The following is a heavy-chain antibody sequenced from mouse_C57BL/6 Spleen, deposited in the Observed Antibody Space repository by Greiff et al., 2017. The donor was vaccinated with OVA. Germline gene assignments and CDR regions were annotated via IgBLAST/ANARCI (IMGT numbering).Heavy chain of an antibody. D-gene: IGHD2-4*01. CDR3: AREGLYDYPVGFAY. CDR2: INPNNGGT. V-gene: IGHV1-22*01. CDR1: GYTFTDYN. Sequence: VQLKESGPELVKPGASVKMSCKASGYTFTDYNMHWVKQSHGKSLEWIGYINPNNGGTSYNQKFKGKATLTVNKSSSTAYMELRSLTSEDSAVYYCAREGLYDYPVGFAYWGQGTTLTVSS. J-gene: IGHJ2*01.